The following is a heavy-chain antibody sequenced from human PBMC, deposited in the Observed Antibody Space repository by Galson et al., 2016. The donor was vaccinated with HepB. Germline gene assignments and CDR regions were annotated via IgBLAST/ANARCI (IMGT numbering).Heavy chain of an antibody. Sequence: TLSLTCAVSGGSISSGSYYWSWIRQPAGKGLEWIGRIYTSVTTNYNPSLKSRITISTDTSKNQFSLALRSVTAADTAMYYCARLPGGSTTYAFDIWGQGTMVTVSS. CDR1: GGSISSGSYY. J-gene: IGHJ3*02. V-gene: IGHV4-61*02. CDR3: ARLPGGSTTYAFDI. CDR2: IYTSVTT. D-gene: IGHD2-2*01.